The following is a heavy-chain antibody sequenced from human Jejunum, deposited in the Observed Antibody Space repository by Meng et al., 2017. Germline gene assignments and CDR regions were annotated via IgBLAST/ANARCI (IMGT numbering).Heavy chain of an antibody. V-gene: IGHV3-7*01. CDR3: MSWGSRNY. CDR1: GFTFSTYW. CDR2: INPDGSEK. J-gene: IGHJ4*02. D-gene: IGHD7-27*01. Sequence: GESLKISCAASGFTFSTYWVNWVRQAPGKGLEWVANINPDGSEKRNVDSVRGRFTISRDNAKNSVYLQMNNLRVEDTAVYYCMSWGSRNYWGQGTPVTVSS.